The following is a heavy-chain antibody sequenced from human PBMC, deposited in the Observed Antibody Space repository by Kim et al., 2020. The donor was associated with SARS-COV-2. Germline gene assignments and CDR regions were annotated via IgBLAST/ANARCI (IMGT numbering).Heavy chain of an antibody. CDR1: GFTFSIYY. V-gene: IGHV3-7*03. CDR2: IKKDGTEQ. Sequence: GGSLRLSCAASGFTFSIYYMNWVRQAPGKGLEWVATIKKDGTEQYYVDSVKGRFAISRDNVQKSVFLHMNSLRVEDTALYYCSAGGDFDYWGQGALVTVSS. J-gene: IGHJ4*02. D-gene: IGHD3-16*01. CDR3: SAGGDFDY.